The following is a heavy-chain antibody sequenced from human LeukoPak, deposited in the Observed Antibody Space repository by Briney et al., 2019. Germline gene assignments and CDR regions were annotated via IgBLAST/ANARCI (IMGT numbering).Heavy chain of an antibody. CDR1: GPTFSTYG. CDR3: TRDSSYGYDF. V-gene: IGHV3-33*01. J-gene: IGHJ4*02. CDR2: IWYDGSNK. Sequence: GRSLRLSCAASGPTFSTYGMHWVRQAPGKGLEWVAVIWYDGSNKYYADSVKGRFTISRDNAKNTLYLQMNSLRAEDTAVYYCTRDSSYGYDFWGQGTLVTVSS. D-gene: IGHD5-18*01.